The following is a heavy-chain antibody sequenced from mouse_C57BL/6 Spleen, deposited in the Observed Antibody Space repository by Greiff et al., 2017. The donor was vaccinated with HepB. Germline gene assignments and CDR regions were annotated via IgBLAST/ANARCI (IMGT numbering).Heavy chain of an antibody. D-gene: IGHD1-1*01. CDR1: CYSFTGYY. J-gene: IGHJ4*01. V-gene: IGHV1-31*01. CDR2: IYPYNGVS. CDR3: ARWRPYGSSLYYAMDY. Sequence: EVMLVESGPELVKPGASVKISCKASCYSFTGYYMHWVKQSHGNILDWIGYIYPYNGVSSYNQKFKGKATLTVDKSSSTAYMELRSLTSEDSAVYYCARWRPYGSSLYYAMDYWGQGTSVTVSS.